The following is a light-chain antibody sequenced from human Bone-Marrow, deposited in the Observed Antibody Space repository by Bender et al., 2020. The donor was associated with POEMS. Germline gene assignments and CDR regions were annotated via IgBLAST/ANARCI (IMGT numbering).Light chain of an antibody. Sequence: QSALSQPASVSGSPGQSITISCAGTSSAVGSDKLVSWYQHHPGKAPKLLIYEGTKRPSGVSDRFSGSKSGNTASLTISGLQAEDEADYYCCSYADNSVWVFGGGTKLTVL. CDR2: EGT. CDR3: CSYADNSVWV. J-gene: IGLJ3*02. V-gene: IGLV2-23*01. CDR1: SSAVGSDKL.